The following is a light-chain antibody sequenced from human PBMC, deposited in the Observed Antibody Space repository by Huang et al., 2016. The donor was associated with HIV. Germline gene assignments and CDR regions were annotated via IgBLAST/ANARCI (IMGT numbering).Light chain of an antibody. CDR1: HSVSSN. V-gene: IGKV3-15*01. Sequence: ERVMTQSPATLSVAPGERVPLSCRASHSVSSNLAWYQQKPGQAPRLLIHGASTRATGIPARFSGSGSGTEFTLAISSLQSEDSGVYFCQQYDNWPLTFGQGTRLEMK. CDR3: QQYDNWPLT. J-gene: IGKJ5*01. CDR2: GAS.